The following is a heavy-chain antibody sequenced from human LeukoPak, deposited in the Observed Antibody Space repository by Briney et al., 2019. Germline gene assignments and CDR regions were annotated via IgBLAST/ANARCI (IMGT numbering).Heavy chain of an antibody. CDR2: IYYSGST. CDR1: GGSISSSSYY. V-gene: IGHV4-39*07. J-gene: IGHJ6*03. D-gene: IGHD6-19*01. CDR3: AREFSGWYNYYMDV. Sequence: SETLSLTCTVSGGSISSSSYYWGWIRQPPGKGLEWIGSIYYSGSTYYNPSLKSRVTISVDTSKNQFSLKLSSVTAADTAVYYCAREFSGWYNYYMDVWGKGTTVTVSS.